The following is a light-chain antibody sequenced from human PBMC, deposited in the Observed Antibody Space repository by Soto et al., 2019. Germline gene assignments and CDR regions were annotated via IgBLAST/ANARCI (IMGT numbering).Light chain of an antibody. CDR2: DVK. Sequence: QAVVTQPPSVSGSPGQSVTISCTGTSSDVGGYNYVSWYQQYPGKAPKVMIYDVKTRPSGVPDRFSGSKSGNTASLTISGLQAEDEADYYCCSYAGSYTFVFGTGTKLTVL. CDR3: CSYAGSYTFV. V-gene: IGLV2-11*01. J-gene: IGLJ1*01. CDR1: SSDVGGYNY.